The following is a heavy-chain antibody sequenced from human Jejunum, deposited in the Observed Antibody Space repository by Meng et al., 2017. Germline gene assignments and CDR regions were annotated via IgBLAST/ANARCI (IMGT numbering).Heavy chain of an antibody. Sequence: GESLKISCAASGFTLSSNSMSWVRQAPGKGLEWVSVITVGSGSTYYADSVKGRFTISRDNSKNTLYLQMNSLRVEDTAVYYCAKLVRSWGQGTLVTVSS. CDR1: GFTLSSNS. V-gene: IGHV3-23*01. CDR2: ITVGSGST. CDR3: AKLVRS. J-gene: IGHJ5*02. D-gene: IGHD2-2*01.